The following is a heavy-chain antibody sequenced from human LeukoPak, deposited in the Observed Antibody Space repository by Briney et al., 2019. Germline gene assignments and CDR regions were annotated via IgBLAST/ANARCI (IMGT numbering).Heavy chain of an antibody. CDR1: GFTFSSYG. Sequence: GRSLRLSCAASGFTFSSYGMHWVRRAPGKGLEWVAVISYDGSFIKYADSVEGRFTISRDNSKNTLYLQMNSLRPEDTAVYCCARIAVPGKAYNYFDPWGQGTLVPVFS. J-gene: IGHJ5*02. CDR3: ARIAVPGKAYNYFDP. CDR2: ISYDGSFI. D-gene: IGHD6-19*01. V-gene: IGHV3-30*03.